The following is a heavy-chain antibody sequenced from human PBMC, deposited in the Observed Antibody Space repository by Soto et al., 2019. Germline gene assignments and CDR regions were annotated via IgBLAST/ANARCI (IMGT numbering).Heavy chain of an antibody. CDR2: ISGSGGST. V-gene: IGHV3-23*01. CDR1: GFTFSSYA. CDR3: AKGAYYDFWSGGIDWFDP. J-gene: IGHJ5*02. Sequence: GGSLRLSCAASGFTFSSYAMSWVRQAPGKGLEWVSAISGSGGSTYYADSVKGRFTISRDNSKNTLYLQMNSLRAEDTAVYYCAKGAYYDFWSGGIDWFDPWGQGTLVTVSS. D-gene: IGHD3-3*01.